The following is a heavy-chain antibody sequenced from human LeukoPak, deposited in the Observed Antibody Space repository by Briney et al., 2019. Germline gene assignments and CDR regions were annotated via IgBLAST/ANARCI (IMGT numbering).Heavy chain of an antibody. CDR1: GFTFNNYA. CDR3: AKEFTGGWPFDF. J-gene: IGHJ4*02. D-gene: IGHD6-19*01. CDR2: IGSNART. V-gene: IGHV3-23*01. Sequence: GGSLRLSCAASGFTFNNYAMSWVRQAPGKGLEWVSGIGSNARTSYADSVKGRFTISRDNSKNTLYLQMNSLRAEDTAIYYCAKEFTGGWPFDFWGQGTLVTVSS.